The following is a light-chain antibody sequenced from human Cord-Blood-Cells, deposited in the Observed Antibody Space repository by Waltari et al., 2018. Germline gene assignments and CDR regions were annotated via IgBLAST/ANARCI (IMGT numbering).Light chain of an antibody. V-gene: IGKV4-1*01. Sequence: DIVMTQSPDSLAVSLGERATINCKSSQSVLYSSNNKNYLAWYQQKPGQPPKLLIYCASNRESGVPDRFSGSGSGTDFTLTISSLQAEDVAVYYCQQYDSTPLTFGQGTKVEIK. CDR2: CAS. CDR1: QSVLYSSNNKNY. CDR3: QQYDSTPLT. J-gene: IGKJ1*01.